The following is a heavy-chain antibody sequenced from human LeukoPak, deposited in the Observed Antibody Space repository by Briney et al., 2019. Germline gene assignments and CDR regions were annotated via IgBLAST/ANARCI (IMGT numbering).Heavy chain of an antibody. V-gene: IGHV3-7*01. Sequence: GGSLRLSCAASGFIFRNHWMSWVRQVPGRGLEWVAHIKQGGNEKHYVDSVEGRFTLSRDDSKNSLYLQMNSLRVDDSAVYYCAKEKVDSSGWINFDYWGQGTLVAASS. CDR3: AKEKVDSSGWINFDY. D-gene: IGHD3-22*01. J-gene: IGHJ4*02. CDR1: GFIFRNHW. CDR2: IKQGGNEK.